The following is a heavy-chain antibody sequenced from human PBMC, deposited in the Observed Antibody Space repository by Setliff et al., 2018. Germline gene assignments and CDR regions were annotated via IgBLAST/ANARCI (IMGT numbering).Heavy chain of an antibody. D-gene: IGHD3-22*01. Sequence: ASVKVSCKASGYTFTSYAMHWVRQAPGQRLEWMGWISAYNGNTNYAQKLQGRVTMTTDTSTSTAYMELRSLRSDDTAVYYCARDIAYYYDSSGPSGYWGQGTLVTVSS. V-gene: IGHV1-18*01. CDR3: ARDIAYYYDSSGPSGY. CDR1: GYTFTSYA. CDR2: ISAYNGNT. J-gene: IGHJ4*02.